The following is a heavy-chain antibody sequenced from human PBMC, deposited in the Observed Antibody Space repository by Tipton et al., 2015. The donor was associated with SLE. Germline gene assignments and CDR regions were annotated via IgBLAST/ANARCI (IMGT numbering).Heavy chain of an antibody. V-gene: IGHV4-39*01. CDR3: ARLMCSGVSCWSLNSGAIDV. Sequence: TLSLTCTVSGGSMRGSNSYWGWIRPLPGKGLQWLGSIFYTGSSFYNPSLGSRVTMPEEASKNQFSLNLKSVTATDTAVYYCARLMCSGVSCWSLNSGAIDVWGLGIMVTASS. CDR1: GGSMRGSNSY. CDR2: IFYTGSS. D-gene: IGHD2-15*01. J-gene: IGHJ3*01.